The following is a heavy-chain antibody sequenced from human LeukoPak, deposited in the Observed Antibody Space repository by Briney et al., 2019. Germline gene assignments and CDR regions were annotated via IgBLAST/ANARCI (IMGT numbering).Heavy chain of an antibody. CDR3: ARRGYYDSSGYDY. CDR1: GFSFSTYW. CDR2: IDGRSTDI. D-gene: IGHD3-22*01. J-gene: IGHJ4*02. V-gene: IGHV3-21*01. Sequence: PGGSLRLSCAASGFSFSTYWMSWVRQAPGQGLEWVSSIDGRSTDIYYADSVKGRFTISRDNAKNSLYPQMHSLRAEDTAVYYCARRGYYDSSGYDYWGQGTLVTVSS.